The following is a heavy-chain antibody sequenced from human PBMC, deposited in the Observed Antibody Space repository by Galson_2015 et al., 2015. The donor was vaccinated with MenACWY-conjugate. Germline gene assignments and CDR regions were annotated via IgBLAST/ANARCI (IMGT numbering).Heavy chain of an antibody. Sequence: ETLSLTCAVSGGSITTSRYHWAWIRQTPGKGLEWIATVSYSGKAYYNPSLKRRVSISIDTSKSQFSLRIISMTAADTAVYYCARDRSNDDYWSGFPGYYFDHWGQGNLATVSS. J-gene: IGHJ4*02. CDR3: ARDRSNDDYWSGFPGYYFDH. CDR2: VSYSGKA. V-gene: IGHV4-39*07. D-gene: IGHD3-3*01. CDR1: GGSITTSRYH.